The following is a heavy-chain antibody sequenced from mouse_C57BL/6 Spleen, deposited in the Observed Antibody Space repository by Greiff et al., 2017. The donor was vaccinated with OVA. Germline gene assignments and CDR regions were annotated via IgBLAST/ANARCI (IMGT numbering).Heavy chain of an antibody. CDR2: INSDGGST. J-gene: IGHJ1*03. CDR3: ARRGSSYWYFDV. CDR1: EYEFPSHD. Sequence: DVMLVESGGGLVQPGESLKLSCESNEYEFPSHDMSWVRKTPEKRLELVAAINSDGGSTYYPDTMERRFIISRDNTKKTLYLQMSRLRSEDTAVYYCARRGSSYWYFDVWGTGTTVTVSS. D-gene: IGHD1-1*01. V-gene: IGHV5-2*03.